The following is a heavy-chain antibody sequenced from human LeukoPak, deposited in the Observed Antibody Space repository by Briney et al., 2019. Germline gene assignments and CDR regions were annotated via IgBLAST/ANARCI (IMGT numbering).Heavy chain of an antibody. CDR1: GFTFSSYA. CDR3: ARDTPSYCSGGSCYG. Sequence: GGSLRLSCAASGFTFSSYAMSWVRQAPGKGLEWVSSISSSSSYIYYADSVKGRFTISRDNAKNSLYLQMNSLRAEDTAVYYCARDTPSYCSGGSCYGWGQGTLVTVSS. D-gene: IGHD2-15*01. V-gene: IGHV3-21*01. J-gene: IGHJ4*02. CDR2: ISSSSSYI.